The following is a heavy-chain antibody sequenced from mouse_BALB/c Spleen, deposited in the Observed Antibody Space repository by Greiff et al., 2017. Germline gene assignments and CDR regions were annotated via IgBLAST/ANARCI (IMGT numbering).Heavy chain of an antibody. CDR1: GFTFNTYA. J-gene: IGHJ4*01. V-gene: IGHV10-1*02. CDR3: VGHYYGWGGAMDY. CDR2: IRSKSNNYAT. D-gene: IGHD1-2*01. Sequence: EVQGVESGGGLVQPKGSLKLSCAASGFTFNTYAMNWVRQAPGKGLEWVARIRSKSNNYATYYADSVKDRFTISRDDSQSMLYLQMNNLKTEDTAMYYCVGHYYGWGGAMDYWGQGTSVTVSS.